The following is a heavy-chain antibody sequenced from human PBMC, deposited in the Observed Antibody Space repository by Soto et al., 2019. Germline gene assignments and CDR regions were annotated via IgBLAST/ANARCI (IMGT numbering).Heavy chain of an antibody. J-gene: IGHJ6*02. CDR3: ARSGGGQKQQPPKYYYGMDV. CDR1: GGSISSYY. CDR2: IYYSGST. Sequence: SETLSVTCTVSGGSISSYYWSWIRQPPGKGLEWIGYIYYSGSTNYNPSLKSRVTISVDTSKNQFFLKLSSVTAADTAMYYCARSGGGQKQQPPKYYYGMDVWGQGTTVTVS. D-gene: IGHD6-13*01. V-gene: IGHV4-59*01.